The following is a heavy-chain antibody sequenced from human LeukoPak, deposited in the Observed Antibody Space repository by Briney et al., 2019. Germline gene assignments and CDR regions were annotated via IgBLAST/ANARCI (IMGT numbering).Heavy chain of an antibody. Sequence: GSPRLSCAASGFTVSSNYMNWVRQAPGKGLEWVSVIYNGGETYYAGSVKGRFTFSRDNSKNTLYLQMNNLRAEDTAVYYCARDQPIAYWGQGTLVTVSS. CDR3: ARDQPIAY. CDR2: IYNGGET. D-gene: IGHD3-22*01. V-gene: IGHV3-66*01. J-gene: IGHJ4*02. CDR1: GFTVSSNY.